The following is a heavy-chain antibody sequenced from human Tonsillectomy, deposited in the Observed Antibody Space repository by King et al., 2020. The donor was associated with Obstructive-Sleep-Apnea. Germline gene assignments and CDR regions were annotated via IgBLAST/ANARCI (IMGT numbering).Heavy chain of an antibody. J-gene: IGHJ4*02. Sequence: VQLVESGGGLVQPGGSLRLACGASGFTFSHYWMSWVRQAPGKGLEWVANIKQDGSETNYMDSMTGRFTISRDNAKNSLYLQMNTLRAEDTAVYYCARDGQWLTPHYWGQGTLVTVSS. D-gene: IGHD5-24*01. CDR2: IKQDGSET. CDR1: GFTFSHYW. V-gene: IGHV3-7*01. CDR3: ARDGQWLTPHY.